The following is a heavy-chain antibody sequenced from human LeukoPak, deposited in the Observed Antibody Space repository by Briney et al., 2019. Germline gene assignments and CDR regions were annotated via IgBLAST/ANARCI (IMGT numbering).Heavy chain of an antibody. D-gene: IGHD6-13*01. Sequence: ASVKVSCKASGYTFTGYYMHWVRQAPGQGLEWMGWINPNSGGTNYAQKFQGRVTITRDTSISTAYMELSRLRSDDTAVYYCARDSPPYSSSWYDMYYYYYYGMDVWGQGTTVTVSS. V-gene: IGHV1-2*02. CDR3: ARDSPPYSSSWYDMYYYYYYGMDV. CDR2: INPNSGGT. J-gene: IGHJ6*02. CDR1: GYTFTGYY.